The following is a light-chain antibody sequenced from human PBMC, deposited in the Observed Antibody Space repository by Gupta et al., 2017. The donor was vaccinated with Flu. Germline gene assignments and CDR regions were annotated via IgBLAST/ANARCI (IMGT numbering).Light chain of an antibody. Sequence: DIVMTQSPDFLAVSLGERATINCKSSQSVLYSSNNKNYLAWYQQKPGPPPKLLIYWASTREAGVPERFSGSGSGTDFTLTVSSLQAEDVAVYYCQQDDSTSYTFGQGTKMEIK. V-gene: IGKV4-1*01. CDR3: QQDDSTSYT. CDR1: QSVLYSSNNKNY. CDR2: WAS. J-gene: IGKJ2*01.